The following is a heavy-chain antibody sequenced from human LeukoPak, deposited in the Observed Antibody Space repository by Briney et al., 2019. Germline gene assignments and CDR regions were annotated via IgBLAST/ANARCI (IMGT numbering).Heavy chain of an antibody. CDR3: AQGGAPNLADY. J-gene: IGHJ4*02. Sequence: GGSLRRSCAASGFTFTSYSMNWIRQAPGKRLEWVSIIYNTGDTYYADSRRGRFTISRDNSKNTLYLQINSLRADDTAVYYCAQGGAPNLADYWGPGTLVTVSS. V-gene: IGHV3-53*01. CDR2: IYNTGDT. CDR1: GFTFTSYS. D-gene: IGHD4/OR15-4a*01.